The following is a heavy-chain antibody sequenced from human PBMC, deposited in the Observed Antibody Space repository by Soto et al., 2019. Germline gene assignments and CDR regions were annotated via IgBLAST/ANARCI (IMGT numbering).Heavy chain of an antibody. CDR1: GGSISSSNYY. V-gene: IGHV4-39*01. D-gene: IGHD3-22*01. J-gene: IGHJ4*02. CDR3: ARLLYDRSGYYYFDY. CDR2: IYYSGSP. Sequence: PSETLSLTCTVSGGSISSSNYYWGWIRQPPGKGLEWIASIYYSGSPYNNPSLKSRVTMSVDTSKNQFSLKLTSVTAADTAVYYCARLLYDRSGYYYFDYWGQGTLVTVSS.